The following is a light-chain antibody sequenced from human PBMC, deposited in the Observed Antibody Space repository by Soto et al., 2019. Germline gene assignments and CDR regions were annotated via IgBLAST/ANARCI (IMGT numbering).Light chain of an antibody. CDR1: QAISSY. J-gene: IGKJ5*01. CDR2: AAS. Sequence: DIQLTQAPSFLSASAGDRVSITCRASQAISSYLAWYQQKPGRAPKLLIYAASTLQSGVPSSFSGSGSGTEFTLTITSLQPEDLATYDCQQLNSFPITFGQGTRLEIK. V-gene: IGKV1-9*01. CDR3: QQLNSFPIT.